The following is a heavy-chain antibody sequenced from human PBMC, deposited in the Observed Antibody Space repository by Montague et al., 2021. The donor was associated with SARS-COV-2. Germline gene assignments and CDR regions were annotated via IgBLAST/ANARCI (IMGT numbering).Heavy chain of an antibody. D-gene: IGHD4-17*01. CDR3: AGDQGDHGYYYGMDV. CDR2: ISSSSSYI. V-gene: IGHV3-21*01. CDR1: GFTFSSYS. J-gene: IGHJ6*02. Sequence: SLRLSCAASGFTFSSYSMHWVRQAPGKGLEWVSSISSSSSYIYYADSVKGRFTISRDNAKNSLYLQMNSLRAEDTAVYYCAGDQGDHGYYYGMDVWGQGTTVTVSS.